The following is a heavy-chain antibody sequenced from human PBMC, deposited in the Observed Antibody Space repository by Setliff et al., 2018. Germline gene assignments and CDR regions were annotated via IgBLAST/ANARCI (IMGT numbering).Heavy chain of an antibody. D-gene: IGHD1-26*01. CDR2: ISYDGSNK. J-gene: IGHJ4*02. Sequence: PGGSLRLSCAASGFTFSSYAMHWVRQAPGKGLEWVAVISYDGSNKYYADSVKGRFTISRDNSKNTLYLQMNSLRAEDTAVYYCAKVPTTPYSGSYHSPFDYWGQGTLVTVS. CDR1: GFTFSSYA. CDR3: AKVPTTPYSGSYHSPFDY. V-gene: IGHV3-30-3*01.